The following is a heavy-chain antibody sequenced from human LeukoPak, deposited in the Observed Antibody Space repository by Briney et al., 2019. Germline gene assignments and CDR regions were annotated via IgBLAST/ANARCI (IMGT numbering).Heavy chain of an antibody. V-gene: IGHV4-34*01. CDR3: ARGRGDVDTAIVDGGIDY. J-gene: IGHJ4*02. D-gene: IGHD5-18*01. Sequence: SETLSLTCAIYGGSFSGYYWSWIRQPPGKGLEWIGEINHSGSTNYNPSLKSRVTISVDTSKNQFSLKLSSVTAADTAVYYCARGRGDVDTAIVDGGIDYWGQGTLVTVSS. CDR2: INHSGST. CDR1: GGSFSGYY.